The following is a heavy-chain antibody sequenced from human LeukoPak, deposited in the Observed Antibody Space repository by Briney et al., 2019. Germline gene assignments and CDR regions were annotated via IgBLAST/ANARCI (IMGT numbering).Heavy chain of an antibody. J-gene: IGHJ4*02. Sequence: GASVKVSCKASGYTFIDYYMHGVRQAPGQGIEWMEWINPNSGGTEYVEKFQGRVTMTRDTSINTAYMELSRLTSDDTAVYYCAKIGSNGYYYLNFDCWGQGTLVTVSS. CDR3: AKIGSNGYYYLNFDC. CDR1: GYTFIDYY. D-gene: IGHD3-22*01. CDR2: INPNSGGT. V-gene: IGHV1-2*02.